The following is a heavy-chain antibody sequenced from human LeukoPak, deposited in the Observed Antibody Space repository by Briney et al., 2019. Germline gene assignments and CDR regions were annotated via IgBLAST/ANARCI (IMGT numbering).Heavy chain of an antibody. Sequence: SVKVSCKASGGTFSSYAISWVRQAPGQGLEWMGGIISIFVRSNYAQKFQGRVTITADESTSTAYMELSSLRSEDTAVYYCAKTIVVVQAASPYYYYMDVWGKGTTVTVSS. V-gene: IGHV1-69*13. D-gene: IGHD2-2*01. CDR1: GGTFSSYA. CDR3: AKTIVVVQAASPYYYYMDV. CDR2: IISIFVRS. J-gene: IGHJ6*03.